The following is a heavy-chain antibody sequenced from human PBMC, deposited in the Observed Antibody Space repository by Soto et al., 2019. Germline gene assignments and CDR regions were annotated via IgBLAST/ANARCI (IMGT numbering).Heavy chain of an antibody. CDR2: IIPIFGTA. Sequence: GASVKVSCKASGGTFSSYAISWVRQAPGQGLEWMGGIIPIFGTANYAQKFQGRVTITADESTSTAYMELSSLRSEDTAVYYCARDYYDSRGLIDYWGQGTLVTVSS. V-gene: IGHV1-69*13. D-gene: IGHD3-22*01. CDR1: GGTFSSYA. J-gene: IGHJ4*02. CDR3: ARDYYDSRGLIDY.